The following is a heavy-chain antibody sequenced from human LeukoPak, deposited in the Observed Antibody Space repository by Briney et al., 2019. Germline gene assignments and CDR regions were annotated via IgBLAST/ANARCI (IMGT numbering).Heavy chain of an antibody. CDR2: ISSSSSYI. CDR1: GFTFSSYS. CDR3: ARDSYNWNDGYYYYYMDV. D-gene: IGHD1-20*01. Sequence: GGSLRLSCAASGFTFSSYSMNWVRQAPGKGLEWVSSISSSSSYIYYADSVKGRFTISRDNAKNSLYLQMNSLRAEDTAVYYCARDSYNWNDGYYYYYMDVWGKGTTVTVSS. J-gene: IGHJ6*03. V-gene: IGHV3-21*01.